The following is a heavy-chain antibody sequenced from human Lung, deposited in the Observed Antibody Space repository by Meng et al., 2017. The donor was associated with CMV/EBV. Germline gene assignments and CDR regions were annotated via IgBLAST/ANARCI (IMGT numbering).Heavy chain of an antibody. CDR1: GYTFTDNY. V-gene: IGHV1-2*02. CDR3: ARVSTPGHPRSHFDS. CDR2: INPNSGGT. J-gene: IGHJ4*02. Sequence: ASVXVSCKASGYTFTDNYIYWVRQAPGQGLEWMGWINPNSGGTNYAQKFQGRVTMTRDTSTSTAFMDLSRLRSDDRAVYYCARVSTPGHPRSHFDSWGQGTLVTVSS.